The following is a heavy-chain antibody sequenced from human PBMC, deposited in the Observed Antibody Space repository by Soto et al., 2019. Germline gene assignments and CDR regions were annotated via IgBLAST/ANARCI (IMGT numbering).Heavy chain of an antibody. V-gene: IGHV4-34*01. CDR1: GGSFSAYY. Sequence: WETLSLTCAVYGGSFSAYYWSWIRQPPGKGLEWIGEINHSGGTSYNPSLKSRVTISVDTSKSQFSLKLTSVTAADRAVYYCARGSVDTLDSRGFYEYWGQGTPVTV. CDR3: ARGSVDTLDSRGFYEY. CDR2: INHSGGT. D-gene: IGHD3-22*01. J-gene: IGHJ4*02.